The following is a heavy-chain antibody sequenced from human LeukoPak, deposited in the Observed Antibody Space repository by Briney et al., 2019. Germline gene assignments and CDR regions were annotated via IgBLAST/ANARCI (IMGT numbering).Heavy chain of an antibody. D-gene: IGHD6-13*01. V-gene: IGHV3-7*01. CDR2: VKQDGSEK. CDR3: ARGGAGTAAAGTGRFDY. CDR1: GFTFSSYW. J-gene: IGHJ4*02. Sequence: GGSLRLSCAASGFTFSSYWMTWVRQAPGKGLEWVANVKQDGSEKYYVDSVKGRFTISRDNAKNSLFLQMNSLRADDTAVYYCARGGAGTAAAGTGRFDYWGQGTLVTVSS.